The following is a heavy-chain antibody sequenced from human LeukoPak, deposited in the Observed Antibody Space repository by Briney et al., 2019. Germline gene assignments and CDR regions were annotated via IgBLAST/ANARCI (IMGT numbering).Heavy chain of an antibody. V-gene: IGHV3-23*01. D-gene: IGHD2-21*02. J-gene: IGHJ4*02. CDR1: GFTFSSYG. CDR2: ISGSGGST. CDR3: AKDQYCGGDCYRLPFDY. Sequence: GGSLRLSCAASGFTFSSYGMSWVRQAPGKGLEWVSAISGSGGSTYYADSVKGRFTISRDNSKNTLYLQMNSLRAEDTAVYYCAKDQYCGGDCYRLPFDYWGQGTLVTVSS.